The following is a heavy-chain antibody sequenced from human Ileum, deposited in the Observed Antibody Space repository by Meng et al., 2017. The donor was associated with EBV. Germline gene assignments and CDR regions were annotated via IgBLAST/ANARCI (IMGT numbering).Heavy chain of an antibody. V-gene: IGHV4-28*01. Sequence: RLQQPGPGLVKPSDTLSLTCAVSGYSISSTNWWGWIRQPPGKGLEWIGYIYYSGSTSYNPSLKSRVTMSVDTSKNQFSLNLNSVTAVDTAVYYCARNVPGTSAYYDWGQGTLVTVSS. J-gene: IGHJ4*02. CDR2: IYYSGST. CDR3: ARNVPGTSAYYD. CDR1: GYSISSTNW. D-gene: IGHD3-22*01.